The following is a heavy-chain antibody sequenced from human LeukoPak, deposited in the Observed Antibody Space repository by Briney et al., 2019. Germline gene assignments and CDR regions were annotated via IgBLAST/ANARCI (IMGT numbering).Heavy chain of an antibody. CDR2: ISADGGST. V-gene: IGHV3-43*02. J-gene: IGHJ4*02. Sequence: GGSLILSCVVSGINFADYALHWVRQPPGKGLEWVSLISADGGSTFSADSVKGRFSISRDNSKNSLYLQMNSLRSEDTAMYYCAKESGKFDYWGQGTLVAVSS. CDR3: AKESGKFDY. CDR1: GINFADYA.